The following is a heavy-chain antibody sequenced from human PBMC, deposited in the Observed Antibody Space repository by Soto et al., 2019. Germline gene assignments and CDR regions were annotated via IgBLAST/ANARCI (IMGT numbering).Heavy chain of an antibody. V-gene: IGHV3-74*01. CDR2: INTDGSRT. CDR3: GTTFEY. D-gene: IGHD1-26*01. CDR1: GFTFPNYW. Sequence: EVQLVESGGGVVQPGGSLRLPCAASGFTFPNYWMHWVRQAPGEGLVWVSSINTDGSRTWYADSVGGRFAMSRDNARNTVYLQMNSLRAEDTAVYYCGTTFEYWGQGTPVTVSS. J-gene: IGHJ4*02.